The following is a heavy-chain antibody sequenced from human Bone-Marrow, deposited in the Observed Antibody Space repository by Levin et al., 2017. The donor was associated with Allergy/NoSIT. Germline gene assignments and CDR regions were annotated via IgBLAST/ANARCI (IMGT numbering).Heavy chain of an antibody. Sequence: PSETLSLTCTIFGDSITNYYWTWIRQPPGKGLEWIGYIHSTGGTNYNPSVKSRVTMSVDTSKNHFSLTLSSVTSADTAVYFCARNPGGNSPFYSYAMDVWGQGTTVFVSS. CDR1: GDSITNYY. CDR3: ARNPGGNSPFYSYAMDV. V-gene: IGHV4-59*12. J-gene: IGHJ6*02. CDR2: IHSTGGT. D-gene: IGHD4-23*01.